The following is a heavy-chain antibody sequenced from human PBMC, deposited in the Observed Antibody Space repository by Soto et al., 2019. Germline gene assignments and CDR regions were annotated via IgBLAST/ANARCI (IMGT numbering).Heavy chain of an antibody. J-gene: IGHJ4*02. CDR1: GGSFSGYY. CDR3: ARGGGPYSSGWRKSFAY. D-gene: IGHD6-19*01. CDR2: INHSGST. V-gene: IGHV4-34*01. Sequence: SETLSLTCAVYGGSFSGYYWSWIRQPPGKGLEWIGEINHSGSTNYNPSLKSRVTISVDTSKNQFSLKLSSVTAADTAVYYCARGGGPYSSGWRKSFAYWGQGTLVTVSS.